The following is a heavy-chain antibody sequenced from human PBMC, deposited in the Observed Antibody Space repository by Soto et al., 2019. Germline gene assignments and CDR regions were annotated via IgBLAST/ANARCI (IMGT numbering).Heavy chain of an antibody. CDR1: GYTFTSYA. CDR2: INAGNGNT. V-gene: IGHV1-3*01. Sequence: QVPLVQSGAEVKKPWASVKVSCKASGYTFTSYAMHWVRQAPGQRLEWMGWINAGNGNTKYSQKFQGRVTITRDTSASTAYMELSSLRSEDTAVYYCARDLTMVRGVMQRYDWYFDLWGRGTLVTVSS. J-gene: IGHJ2*01. D-gene: IGHD3-10*01. CDR3: ARDLTMVRGVMQRYDWYFDL.